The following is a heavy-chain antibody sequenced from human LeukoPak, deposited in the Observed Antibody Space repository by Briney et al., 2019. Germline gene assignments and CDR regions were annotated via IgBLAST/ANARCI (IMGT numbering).Heavy chain of an antibody. V-gene: IGHV1-2*02. CDR2: INPTSGAT. Sequence: GASVKVSCKPSGYTFTVYYIHWVRQAPRQGLEWMGWINPTSGATNYAQKFQGRVTMTRDTSISTAYMELSRLRSDDTAVYYCARASTKGSGSWDYWGQGTLVTVSS. CDR3: ARASTKGSGSWDY. D-gene: IGHD3-10*01. J-gene: IGHJ4*02. CDR1: GYTFTVYY.